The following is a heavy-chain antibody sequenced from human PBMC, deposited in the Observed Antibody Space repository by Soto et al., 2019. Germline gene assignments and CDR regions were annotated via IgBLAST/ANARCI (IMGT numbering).Heavy chain of an antibody. D-gene: IGHD1-1*01. J-gene: IGHJ5*02. V-gene: IGHV4-59*12. Sequence: SETLSLTCSVSGDTIRSDYWNWIRQPPGKRLEWIGYISYTGSTNYNPSLRSRVTISLDTSKNQFSLKLTSVTAADTAVYYCARDQLEGNWFYPWGQGTLVTVSS. CDR2: ISYTGST. CDR1: GDTIRSDY. CDR3: ARDQLEGNWFYP.